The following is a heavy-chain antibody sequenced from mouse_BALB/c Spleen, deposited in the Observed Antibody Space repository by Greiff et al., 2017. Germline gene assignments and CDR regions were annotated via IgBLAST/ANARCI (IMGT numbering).Heavy chain of an antibody. CDR3: ARALYYYGSSWFAY. CDR1: GFTFTDYY. D-gene: IGHD1-1*01. V-gene: IGHV7-3*02. J-gene: IGHJ3*01. Sequence: EVQVVESGGGLVQPGGSLRLSCATSGFTFTDYYMSWVRQPPGKALEWLGFIRNKANGYTTEYSASVKGRFTISRDNSQSILYLQMNTLRAEDSATYYCARALYYYGSSWFAYWGQGTLVTVSA. CDR2: IRNKANGYTT.